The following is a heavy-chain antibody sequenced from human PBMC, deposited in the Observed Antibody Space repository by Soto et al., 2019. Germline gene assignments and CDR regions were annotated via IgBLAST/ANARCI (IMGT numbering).Heavy chain of an antibody. CDR3: AKDWGYCISTSCSDVDY. Sequence: PGGSLRLSCAASGFTFSTYWMSWVRQAPGKGLEWVAIISYDGSNKYYADSVKGRFTISRDNSKNTLYLQMNSLRAEDTAVYYCAKDWGYCISTSCSDVDYWGQGTLVTVSS. J-gene: IGHJ4*02. D-gene: IGHD2-2*01. CDR2: ISYDGSNK. V-gene: IGHV3-30*18. CDR1: GFTFSTYW.